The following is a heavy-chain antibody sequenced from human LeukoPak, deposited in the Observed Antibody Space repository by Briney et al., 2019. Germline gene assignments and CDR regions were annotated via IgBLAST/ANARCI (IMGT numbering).Heavy chain of an antibody. CDR3: ARDLSGIAGYTYGRGIDY. J-gene: IGHJ4*02. D-gene: IGHD5-18*01. CDR2: ISSRSTTI. CDR1: GFTFSSYS. V-gene: IGHV3-48*04. Sequence: GGSLRLSCAASGFTFSSYSMNWVRQAPGKGLEWVSYISSRSTTIHYADSVKGRFTISRDNAKTSLYLQMNSLRAEDTAVYYCARDLSGIAGYTYGRGIDYWGQGTLVTVSS.